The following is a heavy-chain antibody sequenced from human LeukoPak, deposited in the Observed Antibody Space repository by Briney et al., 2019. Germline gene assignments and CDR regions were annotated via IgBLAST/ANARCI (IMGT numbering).Heavy chain of an antibody. Sequence: SETLSLTCTVSGGSISSYYWSWIRQPPGKGLEWIGYIYYSGSTNYNPSLKSRVTISVDTSKNQFSLKLSSVTAADTAVYYCASFYGSETRGPSLDYWGQGTLVTVSS. CDR3: ASFYGSETRGPSLDY. J-gene: IGHJ4*02. CDR2: IYYSGST. V-gene: IGHV4-59*08. CDR1: GGSISSYY. D-gene: IGHD3-10*01.